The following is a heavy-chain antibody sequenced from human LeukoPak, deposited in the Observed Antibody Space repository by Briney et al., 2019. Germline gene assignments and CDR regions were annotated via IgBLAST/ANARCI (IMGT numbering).Heavy chain of an antibody. D-gene: IGHD3-16*01. CDR2: INHSGST. V-gene: IGHV4-34*01. Sequence: PSETLSLTCAVYGGSFSGYYWSWIRQPPGKGLEWIGEINHSGSTNYNPSLKSRVTISVDTSKNQFSLKLSSVTAADTAVYYCARVAVMGHFDYWGQGTLVTVSS. CDR3: ARVAVMGHFDY. J-gene: IGHJ4*02. CDR1: GGSFSGYY.